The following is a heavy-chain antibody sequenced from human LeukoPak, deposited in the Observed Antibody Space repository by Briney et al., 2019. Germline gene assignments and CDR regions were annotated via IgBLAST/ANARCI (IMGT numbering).Heavy chain of an antibody. Sequence: ASVKVSCKASGYTFTSYAISWVRQAPGQGLEWMGWISAYNGNTNYAQKVQGRVTMTTDTSTSTAYMELRSLTSDDTAVYYCARDCSGGNCYSHYWGQGTLVTVSS. D-gene: IGHD2-15*01. J-gene: IGHJ4*02. CDR1: GYTFTSYA. V-gene: IGHV1-18*01. CDR2: ISAYNGNT. CDR3: ARDCSGGNCYSHY.